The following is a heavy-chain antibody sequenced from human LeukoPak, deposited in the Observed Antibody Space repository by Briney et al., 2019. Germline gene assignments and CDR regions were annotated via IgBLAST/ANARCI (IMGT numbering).Heavy chain of an antibody. CDR2: MSSSGST. CDR1: GDSISTGDYD. V-gene: IGHV4-61*02. Sequence: KASETLSLTCTVSGDSISTGDYDWCWIRPRAGKGLEWIGRMSSSGSTNYNPSLKSRVTISVDTSTHQFSLKLSSVTAADTAVYFCARGPYSYDSSGAFDIWGQGTMVTVSS. J-gene: IGHJ3*02. D-gene: IGHD3-22*01. CDR3: ARGPYSYDSSGAFDI.